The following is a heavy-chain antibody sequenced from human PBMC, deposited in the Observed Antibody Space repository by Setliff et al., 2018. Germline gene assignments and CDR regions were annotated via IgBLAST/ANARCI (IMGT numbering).Heavy chain of an antibody. CDR2: INPSSGRT. CDR1: GYTFTSHY. V-gene: IGHV1-46*01. J-gene: IGHJ4*02. Sequence: ASVKVSCKASGYTFTSHYMHWVRQAPGLGLEWMGTINPSSGRTSYAQKFQGRVTMTRDTSTSTVYMELSSLRSEDTAVYYCARATPHGYCSGGSCNPRFDYWGQGTLVTVSS. D-gene: IGHD2-15*01. CDR3: ARATPHGYCSGGSCNPRFDY.